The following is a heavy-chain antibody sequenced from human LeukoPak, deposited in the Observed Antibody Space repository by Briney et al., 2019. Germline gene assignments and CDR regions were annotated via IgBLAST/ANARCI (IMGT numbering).Heavy chain of an antibody. D-gene: IGHD3-22*01. V-gene: IGHV1-2*02. Sequence: ASVKVSCKASGYTLTGYYMHWVRQAPGQGLEWMGWINPNSGGTNYAQKFQGRVTMTRDTSISTAYMELSRLRSDDTAVYYCARDFVSSGYYDYWGQGTLVTVSS. CDR2: INPNSGGT. CDR3: ARDFVSSGYYDY. CDR1: GYTLTGYY. J-gene: IGHJ4*02.